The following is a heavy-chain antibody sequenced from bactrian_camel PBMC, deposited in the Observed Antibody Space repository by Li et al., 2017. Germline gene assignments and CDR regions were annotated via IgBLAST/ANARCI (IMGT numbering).Heavy chain of an antibody. CDR2: IAGDGRT. D-gene: IGHD1*01. Sequence: HVQLVESGGGSVQAGGSLRLSCVASGYTLPMNMGWFRRLPGQEREGVAAIAGDGRTNYADSVKGRFTISQGTFDNTLYLQMDGLNSDDTAMYYCAARRLWPGCLRGTRADFTSWGQGTQVTVS. J-gene: IGHJ6*01. CDR1: GYTLPMN. CDR3: AARRLWPGCLRGTRADFTS. V-gene: IGHV3S53*01.